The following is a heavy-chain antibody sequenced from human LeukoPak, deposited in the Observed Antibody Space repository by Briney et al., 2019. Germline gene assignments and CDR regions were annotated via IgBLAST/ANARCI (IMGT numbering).Heavy chain of an antibody. J-gene: IGHJ3*02. CDR1: GFTFSTYV. CDR3: ARVSTNDRRNAFDI. CDR2: ITGDGGYT. D-gene: IGHD2-8*01. Sequence: PGGSPRLSCAASGFTFSTYVMQWVRQAPGKGLEYVSAITGDGGYTYYANSVKGRFTISRDNSKKTLYLQMGSLRADDMAVYYCARVSTNDRRNAFDIWGQGTMVSVSS. V-gene: IGHV3-64*01.